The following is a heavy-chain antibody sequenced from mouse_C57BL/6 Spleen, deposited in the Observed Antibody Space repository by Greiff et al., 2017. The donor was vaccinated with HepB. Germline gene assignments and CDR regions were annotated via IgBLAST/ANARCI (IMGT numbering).Heavy chain of an antibody. CDR2: IHPNSGST. D-gene: IGHD1-1*01. V-gene: IGHV1-64*01. J-gene: IGHJ4*01. Sequence: QVQLQQPGAELVKPGASVKLSCKASGYTFTSYWMHWVKQRPGQGLEWIGMIHPNSGSTNYNEKFKSKATLTVDKSSSTAYMQLSSLTSEDSAVYYCAREGVTTVVANMDYWGQGTSVTVSS. CDR1: GYTFTSYW. CDR3: AREGVTTVVANMDY.